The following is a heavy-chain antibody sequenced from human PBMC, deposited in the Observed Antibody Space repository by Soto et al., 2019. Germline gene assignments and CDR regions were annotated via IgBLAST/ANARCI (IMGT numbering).Heavy chain of an antibody. Sequence: QLQLQESGSGLVKPSQTLSLTCTVSGGSISSGGYSWNWIRQAPGKGLEWIGYIYHSGYTLYNPSLKGRVTISVYKSKNHVSLNLTSVTAADTAVYYCARDQLEGNWFDPWGQGTLVTVSS. V-gene: IGHV4-30-2*01. CDR3: ARDQLEGNWFDP. CDR1: GGSISSGGYS. CDR2: IYHSGYT. D-gene: IGHD1-1*01. J-gene: IGHJ5*02.